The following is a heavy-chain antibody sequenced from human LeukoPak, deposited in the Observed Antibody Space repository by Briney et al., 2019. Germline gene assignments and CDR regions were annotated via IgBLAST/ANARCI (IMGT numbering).Heavy chain of an antibody. V-gene: IGHV4-61*01. CDR3: ARDPVTGGYNSGWYGPDY. CDR2: IYHSGTT. CDR1: GGSVSSSSYY. Sequence: PSQTLSLTFTVSGGSVSSSSYYWSWLRQPPGKGLEWIGYIYHSGTTNYNPSLKSRVTISGDTSKNQFSLKLTSVTAADTAVYYCARDPVTGGYNSGWYGPDYWGQGTLVTVS. J-gene: IGHJ4*02. D-gene: IGHD6-19*01.